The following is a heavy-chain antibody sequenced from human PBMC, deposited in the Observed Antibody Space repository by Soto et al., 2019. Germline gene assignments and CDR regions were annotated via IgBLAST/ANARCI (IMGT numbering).Heavy chain of an antibody. CDR2: ISYDGSNK. CDR1: GFTFSSYA. V-gene: IGHV3-30-3*01. Sequence: GGSLRLSCAASGFTFSSYAMHWVRQAPGKGLEWVAVISYDGSNKYYADSVKGRFTISRDNSKNSLYLQMNSLRAEDTAVYYCARDPGYSYGYNWGQGTLVTVSS. D-gene: IGHD5-18*01. CDR3: ARDPGYSYGYN. J-gene: IGHJ4*02.